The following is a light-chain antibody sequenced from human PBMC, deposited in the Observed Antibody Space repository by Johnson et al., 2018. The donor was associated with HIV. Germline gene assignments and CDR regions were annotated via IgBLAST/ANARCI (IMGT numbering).Light chain of an antibody. CDR3: GTWDTSLSAPYV. CDR2: DNN. J-gene: IGLJ1*01. V-gene: IGLV1-51*01. CDR1: SSNIGNNY. Sequence: QSVLTQPPSVSAAPGQKVTISCSGSSSNIGNNYVSWYQQLPGTAPKLLISDNNKRPSGIPDRFSGSTSGTSATLVISGLQTGDEADYYCGTWDTSLSAPYVFGTGTKVTVL.